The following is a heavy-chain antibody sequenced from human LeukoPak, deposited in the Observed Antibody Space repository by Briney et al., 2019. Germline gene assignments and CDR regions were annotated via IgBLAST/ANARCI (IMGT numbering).Heavy chain of an antibody. CDR1: GGSISSGDYY. CDR2: IYYSGST. J-gene: IGHJ6*02. Sequence: SQTLPLTCTLSGGSISSGDYYWSYIRQHPGKGLEWIGYIYYSGSTYYNPSLKSRVIISVDTSKNQFSLKLSSVTAADTAVYYCARQSFGMGVWGQGTTVTVSS. CDR3: ARQSFGMGV. V-gene: IGHV4-31*03.